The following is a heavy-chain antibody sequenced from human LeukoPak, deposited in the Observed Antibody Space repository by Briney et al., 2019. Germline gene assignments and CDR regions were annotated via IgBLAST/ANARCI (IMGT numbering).Heavy chain of an antibody. V-gene: IGHV3-11*04. CDR3: ASIAEYYYDSSGYYSLNH. Sequence: GGSLRLSCAASGFTFSDYYMSWIRQAPGEGLEWVSYISSSGTTIYDADSVKGRFTIFRDNAKKSLYLQMNSLRAEDTAVYYCASIAEYYYDSSGYYSLNHWGQGTLVTVSS. J-gene: IGHJ5*02. D-gene: IGHD3-22*01. CDR1: GFTFSDYY. CDR2: ISSSGTTI.